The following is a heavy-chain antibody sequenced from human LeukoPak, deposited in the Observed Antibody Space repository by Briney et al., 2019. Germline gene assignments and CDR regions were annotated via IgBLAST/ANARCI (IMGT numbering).Heavy chain of an antibody. D-gene: IGHD3-3*01. CDR2: ISSMGSTI. CDR3: ARVGTDNYDFWSGYLYYFDC. J-gene: IGHJ4*02. Sequence: GGSLRLSCAASGFTFRDNYMSWIRQAPGKGLEWVSYISSMGSTIYYADSAKGRFTISRDNVTKSLYLQTHSLRAEDTAAYYCARVGTDNYDFWSGYLYYFDCWGQGTLVTVSS. V-gene: IGHV3-11*04. CDR1: GFTFRDNY.